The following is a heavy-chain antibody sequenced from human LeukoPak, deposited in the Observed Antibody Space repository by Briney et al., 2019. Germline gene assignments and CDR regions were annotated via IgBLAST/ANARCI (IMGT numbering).Heavy chain of an antibody. Sequence: GASVKVSCKASGYTFTSYDINWVRQATGQGLEWMGWMNPNSGNTGYAQKFQGRVTMTRNTSISTAYMELSSLRSEDTAVYYCARDCSSTSCYIADGMDVWGQGTTVTVSS. D-gene: IGHD2-2*02. CDR1: GYTFTSYD. V-gene: IGHV1-8*01. J-gene: IGHJ6*02. CDR2: MNPNSGNT. CDR3: ARDCSSTSCYIADGMDV.